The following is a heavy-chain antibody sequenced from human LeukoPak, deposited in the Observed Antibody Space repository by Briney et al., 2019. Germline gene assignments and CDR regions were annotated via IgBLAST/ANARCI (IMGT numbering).Heavy chain of an antibody. Sequence: SETLSLTCTVSGDSISRGGYFWSWFRHLPGRGLEGIGYIYYDGSAYYNPSLMSRVTMSVDTSKTQFSLKLSSVSAADTAVYYCARLVCSGSSCSYGGAFDSWGQGTLVTVSS. CDR1: GDSISRGGYF. CDR3: ARLVCSGSSCSYGGAFDS. V-gene: IGHV4-31*03. CDR2: IYYDGSA. D-gene: IGHD2-2*01. J-gene: IGHJ4*02.